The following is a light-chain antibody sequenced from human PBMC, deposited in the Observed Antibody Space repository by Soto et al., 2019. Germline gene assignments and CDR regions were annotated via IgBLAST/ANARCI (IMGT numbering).Light chain of an antibody. CDR2: GNS. Sequence: QSVLTQPPSVSGAPGQRVTISCTGSSSNIGAGYDVHWYQQLPGTAPNLLIYGNSNRPSGVPDRFSGSKSGTSASLAITGLHAEDEADYYCQSYDSSLSGVVFGGGTKLTVL. J-gene: IGLJ2*01. V-gene: IGLV1-40*01. CDR1: SSNIGAGYD. CDR3: QSYDSSLSGVV.